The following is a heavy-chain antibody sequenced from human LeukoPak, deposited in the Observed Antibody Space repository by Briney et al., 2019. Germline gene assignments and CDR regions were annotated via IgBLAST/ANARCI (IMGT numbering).Heavy chain of an antibody. CDR2: IYHSGST. J-gene: IGHJ4*02. Sequence: SETLSLTCAVSGGSISSSNWWSWVRQPPGKGLEWIGEIYHSGSTNYSPSLKSRVTMSVDKSKNQFSLKLSSVTAADTAVYFCARALYDSSGYYLNSWGQGTLVTVSS. D-gene: IGHD3-22*01. CDR3: ARALYDSSGYYLNS. CDR1: GGSISSSNW. V-gene: IGHV4-4*02.